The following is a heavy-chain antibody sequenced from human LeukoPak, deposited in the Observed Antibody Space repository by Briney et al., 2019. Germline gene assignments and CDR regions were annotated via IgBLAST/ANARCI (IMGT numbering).Heavy chain of an antibody. Sequence: ASVKVSCKASGYTFTGYYMHWVRQAPGQGLEWMGIINPSGGSSSYAQKFQGRVTMTRDTSTSTVYMELSSLRSEDTAVYYCARSDLITMIVGWGQGTLVTVSS. D-gene: IGHD3-22*01. CDR2: INPSGGSS. V-gene: IGHV1-46*01. J-gene: IGHJ4*02. CDR1: GYTFTGYY. CDR3: ARSDLITMIVG.